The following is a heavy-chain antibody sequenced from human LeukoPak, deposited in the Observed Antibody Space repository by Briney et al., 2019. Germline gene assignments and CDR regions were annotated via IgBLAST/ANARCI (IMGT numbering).Heavy chain of an antibody. CDR1: GFTFSTYG. CDR3: ARSAKAAAGRGRALDI. D-gene: IGHD6-13*01. J-gene: IGHJ3*02. CDR2: MRSDGSNK. V-gene: IGHV3-30*02. Sequence: GGSLRLSCAASGFTFSTYGMHWVRQAPGKGLEWVTFMRSDGSNKYYGDSVKGRFTISRDISKNTLYLQMNSLGTEDTAVYYCARSAKAAAGRGRALDIWGQGTMVTVSS.